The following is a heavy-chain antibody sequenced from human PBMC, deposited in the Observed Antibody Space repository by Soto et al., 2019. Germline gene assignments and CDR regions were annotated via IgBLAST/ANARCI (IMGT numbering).Heavy chain of an antibody. Sequence: PGESLKISCKGSGYSFTSYWIGWVRQMPGKGLEWMGIIYPGDSDTRYSPSFQGQVTISADKSISTAYLQWSSLKASDTAMYYCARIGVVIIRNYYYYMDVWGKGTTVTVSS. CDR1: GYSFTSYW. J-gene: IGHJ6*03. D-gene: IGHD3-3*01. V-gene: IGHV5-51*01. CDR3: ARIGVVIIRNYYYYMDV. CDR2: IYPGDSDT.